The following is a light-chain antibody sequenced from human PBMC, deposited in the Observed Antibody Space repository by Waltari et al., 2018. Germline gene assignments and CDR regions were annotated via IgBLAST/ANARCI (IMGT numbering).Light chain of an antibody. CDR3: QAYDSSLSGVM. Sequence: QSVLTQPPSMSGAPGQRVTISCTGSGSNIGAGYDVHCYQRFPGTAPRLLIFGNGHRPSGVPGRFSGSKSGTSASLTITGLRADDEADYYCQAYDSSLSGVMFGGGTKVTVL. CDR1: GSNIGAGYD. CDR2: GNG. V-gene: IGLV1-40*01. J-gene: IGLJ3*02.